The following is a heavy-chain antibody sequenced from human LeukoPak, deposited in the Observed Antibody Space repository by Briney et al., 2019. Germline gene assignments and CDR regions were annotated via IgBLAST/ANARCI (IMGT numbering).Heavy chain of an antibody. CDR3: TTDRITTAPLY. D-gene: IGHD3-22*01. V-gene: IGHV3-7*01. Sequence: GGSLRLAWPASGFTLSSIWMTWVRQAPGKGLEWVATINQDGGERYYVGSVTGRFTISRDNARNCLYLQMNSLRAEDTAFYYCTTDRITTAPLYFGQGTLVTVSS. CDR1: GFTLSSIW. J-gene: IGHJ4*02. CDR2: INQDGGER.